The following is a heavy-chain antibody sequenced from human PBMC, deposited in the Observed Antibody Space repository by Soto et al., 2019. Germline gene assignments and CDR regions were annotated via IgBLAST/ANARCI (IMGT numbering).Heavy chain of an antibody. CDR3: ASGEAVTTPDHFDC. CDR1: GGSISSGDYY. V-gene: IGHV4-30-4*01. CDR2: IYYSGST. J-gene: IGHJ4*02. D-gene: IGHD4-17*01. Sequence: QVQLQESGPGLVKPSQTLSLTCTVSGGSISSGDYYWSWIRQPPGKGLEWIGYIYYSGSTYYNPSLKSRVTISVDTSKNQFSLKLSSVTTADTAVYDSASGEAVTTPDHFDCWGPGSLVTDSS.